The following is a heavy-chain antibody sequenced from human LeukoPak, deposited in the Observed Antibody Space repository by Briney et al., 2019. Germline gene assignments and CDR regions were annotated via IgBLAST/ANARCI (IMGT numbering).Heavy chain of an antibody. V-gene: IGHV4-4*07. D-gene: IGHD6-13*01. CDR2: IYTSGST. J-gene: IGHJ4*02. Sequence: SETLSLTCTVSGGSISSYYWSWIRQPAGKGLEWIGRIYTSGSTNYNPSLKSRVTMSVDTSKNQFSLKLSSVTAADTAVYYCTRDLYGGIAPGYFDYWGQGTLVTVSS. CDR1: GGSISSYY. CDR3: TRDLYGGIAPGYFDY.